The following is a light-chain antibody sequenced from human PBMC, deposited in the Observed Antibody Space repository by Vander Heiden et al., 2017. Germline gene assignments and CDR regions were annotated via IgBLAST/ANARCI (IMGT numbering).Light chain of an antibody. V-gene: IGLV1-44*01. J-gene: IGLJ3*02. Sequence: QSVLAQPPSASGTPGQSVPIPCSGSGSNIGRNTGNWYQQLPGAAPLLLIYYNDQRPSGVPDRLSGSKSGTSASLAISGLQSEDEAEYYCTSWDNSLNARVFGGGTKLTVL. CDR3: TSWDNSLNARV. CDR2: YND. CDR1: GSNIGRNT.